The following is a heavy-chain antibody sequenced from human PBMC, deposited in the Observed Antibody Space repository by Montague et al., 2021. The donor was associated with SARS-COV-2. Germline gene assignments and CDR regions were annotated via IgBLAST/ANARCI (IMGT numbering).Heavy chain of an antibody. CDR1: GGSISSSGYY. Sequence: TLSLTCTVSGGSISSSGYYWSWIRQHPGKGLEWIGNIYYSGSTYYNPSLKSRVTISVDTSKNHFSLKLSSVTAADTAVYYCARVGRQQLVRLSGMDVWGQGTTVTVSS. CDR3: ARVGRQQLVRLSGMDV. CDR2: IYYSGST. J-gene: IGHJ6*02. D-gene: IGHD6-13*01. V-gene: IGHV4-31*03.